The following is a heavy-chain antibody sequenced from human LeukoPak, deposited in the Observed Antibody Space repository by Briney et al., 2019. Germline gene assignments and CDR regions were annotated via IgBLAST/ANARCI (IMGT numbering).Heavy chain of an antibody. J-gene: IGHJ4*02. CDR3: ARATYYYDSSGYSLGY. CDR2: ISYDGSNK. CDR1: GFTFSSYA. V-gene: IGHV3-30-3*01. Sequence: PGRSLRLSCEASGFTFSSYAMHWVRQAPGKGLEWVAVISYDGSNKYYADSVKGRFTISRDNSKNTLYLQMNSLRAEDTAVCYCARATYYYDSSGYSLGYWGQGTLVTVSS. D-gene: IGHD3-22*01.